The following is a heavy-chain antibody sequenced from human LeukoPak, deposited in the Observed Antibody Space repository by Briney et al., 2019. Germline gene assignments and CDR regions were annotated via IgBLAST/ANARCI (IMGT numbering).Heavy chain of an antibody. CDR2: IYYSGST. CDR3: ARLRDGYHYFDY. V-gene: IGHV4-39*07. D-gene: IGHD5-24*01. J-gene: IGHJ4*02. Sequence: PSETLSLTCTVSGDSISSSNYYWGWIRQPPGKGLECIGSIYYSGSTYYNPSLQSRVTMSVDTSKNQFSLKLSSVTAVDTAVYYCARLRDGYHYFDYWGQGTLVTVSS. CDR1: GDSISSSNYY.